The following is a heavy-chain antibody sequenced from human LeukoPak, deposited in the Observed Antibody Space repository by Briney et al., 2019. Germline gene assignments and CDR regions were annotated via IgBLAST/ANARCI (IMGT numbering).Heavy chain of an antibody. Sequence: GGSLRLSCTASGFTFNSYALHWVRQAPGKGLEWVAVISYDGSNEYYADSVKGRFTISRDNSKNTLYLQMSSLRAEDTAVYYCAKEFNRGLPDYWGQGTLVTVPS. CDR3: AKEFNRGLPDY. CDR2: ISYDGSNE. J-gene: IGHJ4*02. CDR1: GFTFNSYA. D-gene: IGHD2-21*01. V-gene: IGHV3-30*04.